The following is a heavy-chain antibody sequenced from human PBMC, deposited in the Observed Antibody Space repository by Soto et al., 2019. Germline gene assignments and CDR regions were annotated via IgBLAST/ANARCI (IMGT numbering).Heavy chain of an antibody. V-gene: IGHV3-20*04. CDR3: ERRSGYDYLGEFDY. CDR1: GFIFDDYG. CDR2: INWNGGST. D-gene: IGHD5-12*01. J-gene: IGHJ4*02. Sequence: PWGSLRLSCAASGFIFDDYGLSWVRQAPGKGLEWVSGINWNGGSTGYADSVKGRFTISRDNAKSSLYLQMNSLRVEDTALYYRERRSGYDYLGEFDYWGQGTPVTVSS.